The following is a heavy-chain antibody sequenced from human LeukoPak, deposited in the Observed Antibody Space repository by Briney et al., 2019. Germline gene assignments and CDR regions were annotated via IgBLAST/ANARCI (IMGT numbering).Heavy chain of an antibody. CDR3: ARGGVDYYGSGTYYLMYYFDY. J-gene: IGHJ4*02. CDR2: ISGSGGAT. V-gene: IGHV3-23*01. CDR1: GFTFNTYG. D-gene: IGHD3-10*01. Sequence: PGGSLRLSCAASGFTFNTYGMSWVRQAPGKGLEWVSGISGSGGATYYADSVKGRVTISRDDPHNKLYLQMNSLRAEDTAVYFCARGGVDYYGSGTYYLMYYFDYWGQGALVTVSS.